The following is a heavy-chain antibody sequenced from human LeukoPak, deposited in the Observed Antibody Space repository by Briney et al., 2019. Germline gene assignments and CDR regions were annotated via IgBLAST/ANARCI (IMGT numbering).Heavy chain of an antibody. CDR1: GYTFTGYY. CDR3: AREKGWEWELPRGTDV. V-gene: IGHV1-2*04. Sequence: ASVKVSCKASGYTFTGYYMHWVRQAPGQGLEWMGWINPNSGGTNYAQKFQGWVTMTRDTSISTAYMELSRLRSDDTAVYYCAREKGWEWELPRGTDVWGQGTTVTVSS. CDR2: INPNSGGT. J-gene: IGHJ6*02. D-gene: IGHD1-26*01.